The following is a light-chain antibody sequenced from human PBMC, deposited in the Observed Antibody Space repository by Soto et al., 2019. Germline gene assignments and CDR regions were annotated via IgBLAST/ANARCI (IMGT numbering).Light chain of an antibody. Sequence: IVLTQSQATLSLSPGARATLSCRASQSVSSYLAWYQQKPGQAPRLLIYDASNRATGIPARFSGSGSGTDFTLTISSLEPEDFAVYYCQQRSNWPFTFGQGTRLEIK. J-gene: IGKJ5*01. V-gene: IGKV3-11*01. CDR2: DAS. CDR3: QQRSNWPFT. CDR1: QSVSSY.